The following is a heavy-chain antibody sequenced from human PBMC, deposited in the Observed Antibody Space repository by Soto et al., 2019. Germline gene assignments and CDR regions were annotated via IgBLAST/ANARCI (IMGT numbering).Heavy chain of an antibody. V-gene: IGHV3-21*01. Sequence: GGSLRLSCAASGFIFSNYWMNWVRQAPGKGLEWVSSISSSSSYIYYADSVKGRFTISRDNAKNSLYLQMNSLRAEDTAVYYCARDLLYYMDVWGKGTTVTVSS. J-gene: IGHJ6*03. CDR2: ISSSSSYI. CDR1: GFIFSNYW. CDR3: ARDLLYYMDV.